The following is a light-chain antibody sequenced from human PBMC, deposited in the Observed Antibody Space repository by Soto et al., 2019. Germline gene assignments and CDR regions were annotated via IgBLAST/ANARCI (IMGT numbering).Light chain of an antibody. CDR3: QKYNNWPWT. J-gene: IGKJ1*01. CDR1: QSMTTK. V-gene: IGKV3-15*01. Sequence: EIVMTQSPATLSLSPGEGVTLSCRASQSMTTKLAWYQQKTGQAPRILIHNDFTRATGIPDRFSGSASGTELNLTISTLQSEDFAVYYCQKYNNWPWTFGRGTKVDIK. CDR2: NDF.